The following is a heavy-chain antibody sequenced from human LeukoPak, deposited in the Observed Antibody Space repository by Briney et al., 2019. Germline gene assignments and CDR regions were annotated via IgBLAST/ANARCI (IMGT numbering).Heavy chain of an antibody. V-gene: IGHV3-21*01. Sequence: GGSLRLSCAASGFTFSSYSMNWVRQAPGKGLEWVSSISSSSSYIYYADSVKGRFTISRDTAKNSLYLQMNSLRAEETAVYYCARDPTTYGSGSYYYYFDYWGQGTLVTVSS. J-gene: IGHJ4*02. CDR2: ISSSSSYI. CDR3: ARDPTTYGSGSYYYYFDY. D-gene: IGHD3-10*01. CDR1: GFTFSSYS.